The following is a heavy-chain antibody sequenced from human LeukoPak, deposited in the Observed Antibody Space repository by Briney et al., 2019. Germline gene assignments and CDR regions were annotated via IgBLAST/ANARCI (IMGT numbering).Heavy chain of an antibody. CDR3: AIAGLHYWFDP. V-gene: IGHV1-69*13. D-gene: IGHD5-18*01. CDR1: GYTFTGYY. J-gene: IGHJ5*02. CDR2: IIPIFGTA. Sequence: GASVKVSCKASGYTFTGYYMHWVRQAPGQGLEWMGGIIPIFGTANYAQKFQGRVTITADESTSTAYTELSSLRSEDTAVYYCAIAGLHYWFDPWGQGTLVTVSS.